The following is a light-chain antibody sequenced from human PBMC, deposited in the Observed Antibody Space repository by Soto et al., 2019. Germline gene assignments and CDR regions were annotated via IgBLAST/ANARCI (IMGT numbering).Light chain of an antibody. CDR1: QSVSSRN. J-gene: IGKJ5*01. CDR2: GAS. CDR3: QQYGSSPPIT. V-gene: IGKV3-20*01. Sequence: ENVLTQSPGTLSLSPGERATLSCRASQSVSSRNLAWYQQKSGQAPRLLISGASSRATGIPDRFSGSGSGTDFTLTISRVEPEDFVVYYCQQYGSSPPITFGQGTRLENK.